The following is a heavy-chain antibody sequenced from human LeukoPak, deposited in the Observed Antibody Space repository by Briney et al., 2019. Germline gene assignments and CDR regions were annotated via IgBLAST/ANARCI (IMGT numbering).Heavy chain of an antibody. CDR3: TRCVVATMGFDY. CDR2: IRSSTYGGTT. Sequence: GGSLRLSCTASGFTFGDYAMSWVRQAPGQGLEWVGFIRSSTYGGTTEYAASVKGRFTISRDDSKSIAYLQMNSLKTEDTAVYYCTRCVVATMGFDYWVQGTLVTVSS. V-gene: IGHV3-49*04. CDR1: GFTFGDYA. J-gene: IGHJ4*02. D-gene: IGHD5-12*01.